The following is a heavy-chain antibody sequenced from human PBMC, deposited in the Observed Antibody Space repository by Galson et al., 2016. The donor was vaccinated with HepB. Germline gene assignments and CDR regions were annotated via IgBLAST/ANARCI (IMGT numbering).Heavy chain of an antibody. CDR3: ARQYWGGPSDY. Sequence: ETLSLTCAVSGVSISSSDWWSWVRQPPGQGLEWIVQIFHSGRVNYTPSLASRVTISIDTSNNHFSLRLTSVTAADTALYYCARQYWGGPSDYWGQGTLVTVSS. D-gene: IGHD2/OR15-2a*01. CDR1: GVSISSSDW. CDR2: IFHSGRV. V-gene: IGHV4-4*02. J-gene: IGHJ4*02.